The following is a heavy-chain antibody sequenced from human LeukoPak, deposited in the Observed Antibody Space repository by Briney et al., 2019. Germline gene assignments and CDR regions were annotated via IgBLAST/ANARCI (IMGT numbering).Heavy chain of an antibody. J-gene: IGHJ4*02. V-gene: IGHV1-2*02. Sequence: GASVRVSCKASGYTFTDHFFHWVRQAPGQGLEWMGWITPKSGATKYAQKFQGRVTMTRDTSITTTYMELSRVTYDDTAVYYCARGGGRWHVDYWGQGTLVTVSS. CDR1: GYTFTDHF. D-gene: IGHD1-26*01. CDR3: ARGGGRWHVDY. CDR2: ITPKSGAT.